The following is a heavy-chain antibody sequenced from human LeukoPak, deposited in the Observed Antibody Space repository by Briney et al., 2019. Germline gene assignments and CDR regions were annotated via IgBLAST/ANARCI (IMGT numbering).Heavy chain of an antibody. Sequence: HPGRSLRLSCAASGFTFSSYAMHWVRQAPGKGLEWVAVISYDGSNKYYADSVKGRFTISRDNSKNTLFLQMNSLRAEDTAVYYCARSHDANSMDVWGQGTTVTVSS. D-gene: IGHD4/OR15-4a*01. CDR3: ARSHDANSMDV. V-gene: IGHV3-30-3*01. CDR2: ISYDGSNK. CDR1: GFTFSSYA. J-gene: IGHJ6*02.